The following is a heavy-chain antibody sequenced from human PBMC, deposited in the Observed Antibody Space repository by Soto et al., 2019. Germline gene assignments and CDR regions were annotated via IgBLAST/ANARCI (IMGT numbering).Heavy chain of an antibody. D-gene: IGHD6-19*01. J-gene: IGHJ4*02. V-gene: IGHV1-18*01. CDR3: ARDGGRIAVAGTEIDY. CDR1: GYTFTSYG. CDR2: INAYNGNT. Sequence: ASVKVSCKASGYTFTSYGISWVRQAPGQGLEWMGWINAYNGNTNYAQKLQGRVTITTDTSTSTAYMELSSLRSEDTAVYYCARDGGRIAVAGTEIDYWGQGTLVTVSS.